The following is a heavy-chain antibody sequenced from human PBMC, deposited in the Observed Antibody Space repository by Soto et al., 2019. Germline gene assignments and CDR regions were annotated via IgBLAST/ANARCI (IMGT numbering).Heavy chain of an antibody. Sequence: QVQLVESGGGVVQPGRSLRLSCAASGFTFSSYGMHWVRKAPGKGLEWVAVIWYDGSNKYYADSVKGRFTISRDNSKNTLYLQMNSLRAEDTAVYYCARAGDYDILTGHLDVWGQGTTVTVSS. D-gene: IGHD3-9*01. CDR1: GFTFSSYG. J-gene: IGHJ6*02. V-gene: IGHV3-33*01. CDR2: IWYDGSNK. CDR3: ARAGDYDILTGHLDV.